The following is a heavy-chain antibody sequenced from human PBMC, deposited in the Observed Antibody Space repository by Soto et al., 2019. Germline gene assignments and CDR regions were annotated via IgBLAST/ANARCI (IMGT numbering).Heavy chain of an antibody. CDR3: ASSLGYCSGGSCYPGSSFDY. CDR2: INPNSGGT. V-gene: IGHV1-2*04. D-gene: IGHD2-15*01. J-gene: IGHJ4*02. CDR1: GYTFTGYY. Sequence: QVQLVQSGAEVKKPGASVKVSCKASGYTFTGYYIHWVRQAPGQGLEWMGWINPNSGGTNYAQKFQGWVTMTRDTSISTDYMELRRLRSDDTAVYYCASSLGYCSGGSCYPGSSFDYWGQGTLVTVSS.